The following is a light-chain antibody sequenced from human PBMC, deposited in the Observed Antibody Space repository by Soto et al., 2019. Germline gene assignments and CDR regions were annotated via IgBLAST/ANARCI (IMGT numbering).Light chain of an antibody. CDR3: QQDGSSPPLT. Sequence: EFVLTQSPGTLSLSPGERATLSCRASQSVSSSYLAWYQPKPGQPTRILIYAAATRATGIPARFSGSGSGTGFTLTISRLEPEDVAVYYCQQDGSSPPLTFGGGTKVEIK. CDR1: QSVSSSY. CDR2: AAA. J-gene: IGKJ4*01. V-gene: IGKV3-20*01.